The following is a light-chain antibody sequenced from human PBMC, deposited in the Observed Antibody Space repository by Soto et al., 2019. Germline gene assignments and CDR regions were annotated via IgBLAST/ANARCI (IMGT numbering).Light chain of an antibody. Sequence: QSVLTQPASVSGSPGQSIAISCTGTTSDVGAYNYVSWYQQHPGKAPKLMIHQVSNRPSGVSNRFSGSKSGNTASLTISGLQAEDEADYYCSSYTSSTTYVFGTGTQLTVL. V-gene: IGLV2-14*01. CDR2: QVS. J-gene: IGLJ1*01. CDR3: SSYTSSTTYV. CDR1: TSDVGAYNY.